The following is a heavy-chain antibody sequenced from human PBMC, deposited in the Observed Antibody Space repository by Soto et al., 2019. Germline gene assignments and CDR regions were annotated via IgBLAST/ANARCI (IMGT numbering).Heavy chain of an antibody. J-gene: IGHJ6*02. V-gene: IGHV1-8*01. Sequence: QVQLVQSGAEVKKPGASVKVSCKASGYTFTSYDINWVRQATGQGLEWMGWMNPNSGNTGYAQKLQGRVTMTRNTSISTAYMELSSLRSEDTAVYYCARDDSSSWYYYYYYGMDVWGQGTTVTVSS. CDR3: ARDDSSSWYYYYYYGMDV. CDR1: GYTFTSYD. D-gene: IGHD6-13*01. CDR2: MNPNSGNT.